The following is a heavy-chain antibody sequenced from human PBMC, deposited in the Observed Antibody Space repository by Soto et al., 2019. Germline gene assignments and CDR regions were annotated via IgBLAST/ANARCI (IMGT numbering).Heavy chain of an antibody. D-gene: IGHD3-10*01. CDR3: ARHWSYYYGSGSRDYRMDV. CDR1: GYSFTSYW. V-gene: IGHV5-10-1*01. J-gene: IGHJ6*02. Sequence: GESLKISCKGSGYSFTSYWISWVRQMPGKGLEWMGRIDPSDSYTNYSPSFQGHVTISADKSISTAYLQWSSLKASDTAMYYCARHWSYYYGSGSRDYRMDVWGQGSTVTVSS. CDR2: IDPSDSYT.